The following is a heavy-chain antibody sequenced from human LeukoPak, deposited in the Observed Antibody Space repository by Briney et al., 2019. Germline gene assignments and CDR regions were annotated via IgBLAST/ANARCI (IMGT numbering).Heavy chain of an antibody. J-gene: IGHJ4*02. CDR2: INPNSGGT. D-gene: IGHD3-22*01. CDR3: ARYYYDSSGGFIFNY. CDR1: GYTFTGYY. Sequence: ASVKVSCKASGYTFTGYYMHWVRQAPGQGLEWMGWINPNSGGTNYAQKFQGRVTMTGDTSISTAYMELSRLRSDDTAVYYCARYYYDSSGGFIFNYWGQGTLVTVSS. V-gene: IGHV1-2*02.